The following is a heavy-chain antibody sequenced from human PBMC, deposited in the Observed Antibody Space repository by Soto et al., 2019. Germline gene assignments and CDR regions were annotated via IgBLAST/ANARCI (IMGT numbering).Heavy chain of an antibody. V-gene: IGHV3-23*01. CDR3: VRAKNQVLIKVSGIEV. J-gene: IGHJ6*01. CDR1: VWSLISHS. CDR2: ISYSGETT. D-gene: IGHD1-20*01. Sequence: PWLCXRLSCSSAVWSLISHSITLFRHAPGKGLECVSVISYSGETTFYADSVRGRFTIFRDNSKNTLDLQMNSLRAEDTAVYYCVRAKNQVLIKVSGIEVWGQGTAV.